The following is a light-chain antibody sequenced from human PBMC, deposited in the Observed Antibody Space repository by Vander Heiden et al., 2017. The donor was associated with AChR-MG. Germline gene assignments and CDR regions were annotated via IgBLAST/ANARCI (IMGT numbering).Light chain of an antibody. CDR3: NSRDINGNVV. CDR2: GQN. J-gene: IGLJ2*01. Sequence: ELTQAPAVSVSLGHTLRIPCPGYSLRYFYAAWYRQRPRQAPLLVIYGQNIRPSGIPDRFSGSKSGDTASLTITGAQAEDDADYYCNSRDINGNVVFGGGTKLTVL. V-gene: IGLV3-19*01. CDR1: SLRYFY.